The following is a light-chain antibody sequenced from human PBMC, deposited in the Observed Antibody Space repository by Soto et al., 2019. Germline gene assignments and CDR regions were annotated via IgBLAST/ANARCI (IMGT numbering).Light chain of an antibody. CDR1: STDVGAYNY. CDR2: DVS. J-gene: IGLJ1*01. Sequence: QSVLTQPRSVSGSPGRSVTISCTGTSTDVGAYNYVSWYQQHPGEAPKLIIYDVSNWPSGVPDRFSGSKSGITASLTISGLQAEDEADYYCCSFAGTFYVFGTGTKVTVL. CDR3: CSFAGTFYV. V-gene: IGLV2-11*01.